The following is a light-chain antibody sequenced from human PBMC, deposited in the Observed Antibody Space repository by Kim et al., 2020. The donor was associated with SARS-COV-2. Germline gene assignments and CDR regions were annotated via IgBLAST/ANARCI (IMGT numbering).Light chain of an antibody. V-gene: IGKV1D-12*01. CDR1: QDISKW. J-gene: IGKJ4*01. Sequence: DIQMTQSPSSVSASVGDTVTITCRARQDISKWLAWYQQKPGKAPKHLIYAASTLQSGVPSRFSGSRSGTHFTLTISNMQPEDFATYYCLQADSFPLTFGGGTKLEI. CDR2: AAS. CDR3: LQADSFPLT.